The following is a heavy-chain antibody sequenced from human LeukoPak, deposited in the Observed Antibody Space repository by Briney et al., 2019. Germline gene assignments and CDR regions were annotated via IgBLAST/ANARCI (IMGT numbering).Heavy chain of an antibody. J-gene: IGHJ6*03. V-gene: IGHV3-21*01. CDR2: ISSSSSYI. Sequence: GGSLRLSCAASGFTFSSYSMNWVRQAPGKGLEWVSSISSSSSYIYYADSVKGRFTISRDNAKNSLYLQMNSLRAEDTAVYYCATLDDYYYYMDVWGKGTTVTVSS. CDR3: ATLDDYYYYMDV. CDR1: GFTFSSYS.